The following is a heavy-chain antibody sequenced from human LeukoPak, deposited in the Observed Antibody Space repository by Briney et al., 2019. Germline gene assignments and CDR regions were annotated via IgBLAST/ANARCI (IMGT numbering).Heavy chain of an antibody. CDR2: IRYDGSNK. CDR1: GFTFSSYG. D-gene: IGHD6-13*01. V-gene: IGHV3-30*02. CDR3: AKDRPIAAAGTLDY. Sequence: PARSMRLSCAASGFTFSSYGMHWVRQAPGKGLEWVTFIRYDGSNKYYADSVKGRFTISRDNSKNTQYLQMNSLRAEDTAVYYCAKDRPIAAAGTLDYWGQGAMVTVS. J-gene: IGHJ4*02.